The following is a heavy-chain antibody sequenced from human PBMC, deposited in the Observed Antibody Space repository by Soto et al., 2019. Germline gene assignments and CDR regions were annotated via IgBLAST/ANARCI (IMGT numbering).Heavy chain of an antibody. D-gene: IGHD1-26*01. CDR2: VTTGGPT. CDR3: ATDLPTEGAGEFDY. J-gene: IGHJ4*02. CDR1: GFTFKTAW. V-gene: IGHV3-15*01. Sequence: GGSLRLSCVASGFTFKTAWMAWVRQAPGKGLGWVGHVTTGGPTHYAAPVKGKFTISRDDSKNTAYLQMNSLKAEDTAVYYCATDLPTEGAGEFDYWGQGTPVTVSS.